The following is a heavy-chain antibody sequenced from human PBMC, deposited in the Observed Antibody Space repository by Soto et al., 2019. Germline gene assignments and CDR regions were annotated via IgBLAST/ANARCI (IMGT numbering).Heavy chain of an antibody. V-gene: IGHV3-23*01. CDR3: ANGLLQLGNWFDP. D-gene: IGHD5-18*01. Sequence: GGTLRLSCAASGFTLSSYAMSWVRQAPGKGLEWVSAISGSGGSTYYADSVKGRFTISRDNSKNTLCLQMNSLRAEDTAVYYCANGLLQLGNWFDPWGQGTLVTVSS. J-gene: IGHJ5*02. CDR1: GFTLSSYA. CDR2: ISGSGGST.